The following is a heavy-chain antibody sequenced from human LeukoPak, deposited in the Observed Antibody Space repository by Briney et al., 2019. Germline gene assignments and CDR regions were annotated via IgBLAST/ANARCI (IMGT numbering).Heavy chain of an antibody. V-gene: IGHV3-23*01. Sequence: PGGSLRLSCAASGFTFSSYAMSWVRQAPGKGLEWVSAISGSGGSTYYADSVKGRFTISRDNSKNTMYMQMNSLRAEYTAVYHCAKDSTGYSPINWFDPWGQGTLVTVSS. CDR2: ISGSGGST. CDR1: GFTFSSYA. CDR3: AKDSTGYSPINWFDP. J-gene: IGHJ5*02. D-gene: IGHD3-9*01.